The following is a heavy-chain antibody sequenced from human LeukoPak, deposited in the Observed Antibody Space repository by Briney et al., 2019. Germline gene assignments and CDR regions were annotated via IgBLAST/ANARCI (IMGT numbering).Heavy chain of an antibody. CDR1: GGSISSYY. V-gene: IGHV4-59*08. D-gene: IGHD6-13*01. J-gene: IGHJ6*02. CDR3: ARRGNLDYYYGMDV. Sequence: SETLSLTCTVSGGSISSYYWSWIRQPPGKGLEWIGYIYYSGSTNYNPSLKSRVTISVDTSKNQFSVKLSSVTAADTAVYYCARRGNLDYYYGMDVWGQGTTVTVSS. CDR2: IYYSGST.